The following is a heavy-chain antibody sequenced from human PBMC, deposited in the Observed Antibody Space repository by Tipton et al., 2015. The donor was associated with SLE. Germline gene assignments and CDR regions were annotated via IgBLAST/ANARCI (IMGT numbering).Heavy chain of an antibody. Sequence: GSLRLSCAASGFTFSSYEMNWVRQAPGKGLEWVSYISSSGSTIYYADSVKGRFTISRDNAKNSLYLQMNSLRAEDTAVYYCARTQVTVPGWGAFDSWGQGTMVTVPS. V-gene: IGHV3-48*03. CDR3: ARTQVTVPGWGAFDS. J-gene: IGHJ3*02. D-gene: IGHD3-16*01. CDR2: ISSSGSTI. CDR1: GFTFSSYE.